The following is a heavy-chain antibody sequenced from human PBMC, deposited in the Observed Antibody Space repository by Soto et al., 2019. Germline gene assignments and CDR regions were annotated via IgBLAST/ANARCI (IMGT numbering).Heavy chain of an antibody. CDR3: ARDRDTSNWPNFDY. V-gene: IGHV1-69*02. Sequence: QVQLVQSGAEVKKPGSSVKVSCKASGGTFSSYTISWVRQAPGQGLEWMGRIIPILDIVTYAQKFQGRLTITAAKPTNPAYMELSGLRSEDTALYYCARDRDTSNWPNFDYWGQGTLITVSS. J-gene: IGHJ4*02. D-gene: IGHD6-13*01. CDR2: IIPILDIV. CDR1: GGTFSSYT.